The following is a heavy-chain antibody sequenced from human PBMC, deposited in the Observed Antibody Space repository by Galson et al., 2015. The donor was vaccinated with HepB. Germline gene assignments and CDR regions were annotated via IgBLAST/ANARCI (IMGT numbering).Heavy chain of an antibody. CDR1: GFTFSSYS. D-gene: IGHD2-2*01. J-gene: IGHJ6*02. CDR2: ISSSSSYI. CDR3: ALLGYCSSTSCYVDYYYYGMDV. Sequence: SLRLSCAASGFTFSSYSMNWVRQAPGKGLEWVSSISSSSSYIYYADSVKGRFTISRDNAKNSLYLQMNSLRAEDTAVYYCALLGYCSSTSCYVDYYYYGMDVWGQGTTVTVSS. V-gene: IGHV3-21*01.